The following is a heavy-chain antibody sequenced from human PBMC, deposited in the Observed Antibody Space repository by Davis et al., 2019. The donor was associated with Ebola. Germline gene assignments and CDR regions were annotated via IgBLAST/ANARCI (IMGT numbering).Heavy chain of an antibody. CDR2: INWNGGST. V-gene: IGHV3-20*04. CDR1: GFTFDDYA. CDR3: ASSWLLYYTGVNV. Sequence: GESLKISCTASGFTFDDYAMTWVRQAPGKGLEWVSGINWNGGSTGYADSVKGRFTISRDNAKNTLYLQMNSLRAEDTAVYYCASSWLLYYTGVNVWGKGTTVTVSS. J-gene: IGHJ6*04. D-gene: IGHD3-3*01.